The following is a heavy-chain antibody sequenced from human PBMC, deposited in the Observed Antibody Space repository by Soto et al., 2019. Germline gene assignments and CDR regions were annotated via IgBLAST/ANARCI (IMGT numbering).Heavy chain of an antibody. CDR1: RFTFSSYA. CDR2: ISASGGST. Sequence: GGSLKLSCSASRFTFSSYAMSWVRQAPGKGLEWVSAISASGGSTYYADSVKGRFTISRDNSKNTLYLQMNSLRAEDTAVYYCAKDLFWPDYWGQGTLVTVSS. J-gene: IGHJ4*02. D-gene: IGHD2-21*01. CDR3: AKDLFWPDY. V-gene: IGHV3-23*01.